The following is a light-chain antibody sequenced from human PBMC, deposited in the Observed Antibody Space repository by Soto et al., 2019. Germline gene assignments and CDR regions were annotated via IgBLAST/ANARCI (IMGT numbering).Light chain of an antibody. CDR3: SSYASSSTS. CDR2: EVS. J-gene: IGLJ1*01. Sequence: QSALTQPASVSGSPGQSITISCTGTSSDVGGYNYVSWYQQHPGKAPKLMIYEVSNRPSGVSHRFSDSKSGNTASLTISGLQAEDEADYYCSSYASSSTSFGTGTKLTVL. CDR1: SSDVGGYNY. V-gene: IGLV2-14*03.